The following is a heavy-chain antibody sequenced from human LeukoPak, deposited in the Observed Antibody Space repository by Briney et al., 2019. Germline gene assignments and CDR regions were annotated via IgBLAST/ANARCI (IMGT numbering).Heavy chain of an antibody. D-gene: IGHD3-10*01. V-gene: IGHV3-48*03. CDR2: ISSGGRNI. CDR3: AREYGSGSSRRRFDS. J-gene: IGHJ5*01. CDR1: GFTFSNYE. Sequence: GGSLRLSCAASGFTFSNYEMNWVRQAPEKGREWVSYISSGGRNIYYTDSVKGRFTISRDNAENSLYLQMNSLRAEDTAVYYCAREYGSGSSRRRFDSWGQGTLVTVSS.